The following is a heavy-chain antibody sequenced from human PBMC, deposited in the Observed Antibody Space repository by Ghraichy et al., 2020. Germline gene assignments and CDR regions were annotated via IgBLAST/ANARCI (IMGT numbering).Heavy chain of an antibody. CDR1: GFTFSDYW. CDR3: ARSSYPYYFDY. D-gene: IGHD5-12*01. CDR2: INGGGSST. Sequence: GESLNISCAASGFTFSDYWMHWVRQAPEKGLVWVSLINGGGSSTTYADSVKGRFTISRDNSKNTLYLQMNSLRAEDTAVYYCARSSYPYYFDYWGKGTLVTVSS. J-gene: IGHJ4*02. V-gene: IGHV3-74*01.